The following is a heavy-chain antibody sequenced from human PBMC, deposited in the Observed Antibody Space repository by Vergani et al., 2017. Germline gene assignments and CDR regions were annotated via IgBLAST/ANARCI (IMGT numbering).Heavy chain of an antibody. V-gene: IGHV3-23*01. CDR1: GFTFSDYA. D-gene: IGHD2-2*02. CDR3: AKQGCTSATCYTNF. J-gene: IGHJ4*02. CDR2: ISGSGGNT. Sequence: EMQLLESGGGLVQPGGSLRLSCAASGFTFSDYAMNWGRQAPGKGVEWVSSISGSGGNTYYADSVKGRFTISRDNSKNVLSLQMNSLRAEDTAVYYCAKQGCTSATCYTNFWGQGTLVTVSS.